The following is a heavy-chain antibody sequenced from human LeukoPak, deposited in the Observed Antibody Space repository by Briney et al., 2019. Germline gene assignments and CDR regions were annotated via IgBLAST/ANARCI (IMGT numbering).Heavy chain of an antibody. J-gene: IGHJ6*03. V-gene: IGHV3-30*04. D-gene: IGHD1-1*01. CDR3: ARDPYNGAYSEGYYYYYMDV. CDR1: GFTFSNYA. CDR2: ISYDGSNK. Sequence: QSGGSLRLSCAASGFTFSNYALHWVRQAPGKGLEWVAVISYDGSNKFYADSVRGRFTISRDNSKNTLFLQMNSLRVEDTAIYYCARDPYNGAYSEGYYYYYMDVWGKGTTVTVSS.